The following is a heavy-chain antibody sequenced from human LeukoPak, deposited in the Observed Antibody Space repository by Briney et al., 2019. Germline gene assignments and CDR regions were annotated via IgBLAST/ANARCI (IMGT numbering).Heavy chain of an antibody. D-gene: IGHD3-10*01. V-gene: IGHV3-66*01. CDR2: IYSGGST. CDR3: ARDTDYYGSGTLGYLDY. Sequence: PGGSLRLSCAVSGFTVNNNIMSWVRQAPGKGLEWVSLIYSGGSTYYTDSVKGRFTISRDNSKNTVYLQMNSLRAEDTAVYYCARDTDYYGSGTLGYLDYWGQGTRVTVSS. J-gene: IGHJ4*02. CDR1: GFTVNNNI.